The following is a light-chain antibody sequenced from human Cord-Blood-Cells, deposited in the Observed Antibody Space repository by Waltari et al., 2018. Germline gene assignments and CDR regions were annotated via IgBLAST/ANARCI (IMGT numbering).Light chain of an antibody. CDR2: DAS. V-gene: IGKV3-20*01. CDR1: QSVSRD. CDR3: QKYERLPAT. Sequence: EIVLTKSPGTLSLSPGERATLSCKASQSVSRDLVWYQQKPGQAPRLLIYDASRRATGIPDRFSGSGSGTDFSLTISRLEPEESAVYYCQKYERLPATFGQGTKVEI. J-gene: IGKJ1*01.